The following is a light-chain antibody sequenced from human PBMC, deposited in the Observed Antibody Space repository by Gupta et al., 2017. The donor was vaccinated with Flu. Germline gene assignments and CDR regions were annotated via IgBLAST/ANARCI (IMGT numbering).Light chain of an antibody. V-gene: IGLV8-61*01. CDR2: ETN. Sequence: QTVVTQEPSFSVSPGGTVTLTCGLSSGSVSSNHHPNWYQQTPARPPRPLIYETNRPFTGVPDRFSGSLRGNTSALTITGAEADDDSNYYCRLYRTTGIWAFGGGTKRTVL. J-gene: IGLJ3*02. CDR3: RLYRTTGIWA. CDR1: SGSVSSNHH.